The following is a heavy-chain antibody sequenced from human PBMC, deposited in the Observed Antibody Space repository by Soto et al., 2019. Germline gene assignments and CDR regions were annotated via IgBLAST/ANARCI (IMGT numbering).Heavy chain of an antibody. CDR1: GFSLSTSGVG. CDR2: IYWDDDK. V-gene: IGHV2-5*02. CDR3: AHRHSGSSSPPYDAFDI. J-gene: IGHJ3*02. D-gene: IGHD1-26*01. Sequence: QITLKESGPTLVKPTQTLTLTCTFSGFSLSTSGVGVGWIRQPPGKALEWLALIYWDDDKRYSPSLKSRLTITKGTSKNQVVLTMTNMDPVDTATYYCAHRHSGSSSPPYDAFDIWGQGTMVTVSS.